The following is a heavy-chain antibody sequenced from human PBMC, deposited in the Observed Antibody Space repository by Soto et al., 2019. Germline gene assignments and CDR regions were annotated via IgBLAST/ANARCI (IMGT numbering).Heavy chain of an antibody. CDR2: IIPIFGTA. D-gene: IGHD1-26*01. CDR1: GCTFSSYA. Sequence: GASVKVSCKASGCTFSSYAISWVRQAPGQGLEWMGGIIPIFGTANYAQKFQGRVTITADKSTSTAYMELSSLRSEDTAVYYCARVPGSYYSGRYFDYWGQGTLVTVSS. CDR3: ARVPGSYYSGRYFDY. J-gene: IGHJ4*02. V-gene: IGHV1-69*06.